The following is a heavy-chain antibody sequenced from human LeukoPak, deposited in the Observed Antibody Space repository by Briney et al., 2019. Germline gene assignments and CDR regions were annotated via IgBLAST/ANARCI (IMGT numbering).Heavy chain of an antibody. J-gene: IGHJ2*01. V-gene: IGHV7-4-1*02. CDR2: INANTGNP. CDR1: GYTFTSYS. Sequence: GASVKVSYKASGYTFTSYSMNWVRQAPGQGLEYMGWINANTGNPTYAQGFTGRFVFSLDTSVSTAYLQISSLKAEDTAVYYCARDFPARDWFFDLWGRGTLVTASS. CDR3: ARDFPARDWFFDL.